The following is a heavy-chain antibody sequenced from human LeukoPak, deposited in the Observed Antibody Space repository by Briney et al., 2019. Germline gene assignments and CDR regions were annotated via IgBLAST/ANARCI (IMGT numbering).Heavy chain of an antibody. Sequence: ASVKVSCKASGYTFDSHGISWVRQAPGQGLECMGWISDYNGNTKYVQKFQGRVTMTTDTSTNTAYMELRSLRSDDTAVYYCARGTTFDYWGQGTLVTVSS. V-gene: IGHV1-18*01. D-gene: IGHD2-2*01. CDR2: ISDYNGNT. J-gene: IGHJ4*02. CDR1: GYTFDSHG. CDR3: ARGTTFDY.